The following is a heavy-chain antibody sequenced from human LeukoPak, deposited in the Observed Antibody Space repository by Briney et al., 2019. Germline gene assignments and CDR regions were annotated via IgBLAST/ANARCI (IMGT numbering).Heavy chain of an antibody. D-gene: IGHD2-2*02. CDR3: AKVNHICSSTSCYSAFDY. Sequence: PGGTLRLSCAASGFTFSSYGMSWVRQAPGKGLEWVSAISGSGGSTYYADSVKGRFTISRDNSKNTLYLQMNSLRAEDTAVYYCAKVNHICSSTSCYSAFDYWGQGTLVTVSS. J-gene: IGHJ4*02. CDR2: ISGSGGST. V-gene: IGHV3-23*01. CDR1: GFTFSSYG.